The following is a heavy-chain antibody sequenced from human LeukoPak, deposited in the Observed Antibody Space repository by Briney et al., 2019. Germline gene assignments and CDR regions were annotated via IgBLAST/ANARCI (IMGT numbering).Heavy chain of an antibody. CDR2: ISHSGST. J-gene: IGHJ4*02. CDR1: GGSITSGDSS. Sequence: PSETLSLTCAVSGGSITSGDSSWTWVRQPPGKGLEWIGDISHSGSTYYNPSLKSRVTISIDRSKNQFSLRLSSVTAADTAVYYCARRMITFGGAIDYYFDSWGQGTLVTVSS. CDR3: ARRMITFGGAIDYYFDS. V-gene: IGHV4-30-2*01. D-gene: IGHD3-16*02.